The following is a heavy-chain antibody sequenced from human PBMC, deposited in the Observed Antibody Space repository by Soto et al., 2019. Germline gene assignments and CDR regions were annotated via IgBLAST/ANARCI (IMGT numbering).Heavy chain of an antibody. CDR1: GLTFSSYS. D-gene: IGHD6-13*01. CDR3: ARDPVAYSSSWYVGWFDP. J-gene: IGHJ5*02. V-gene: IGHV3-21*01. Sequence: LRLSCAASGLTFSSYSMNWVRQAPGKGLEWVPSISSSSSYIYYADSVKGRFTISRDNAKNSLYLQMNSLRAEDTAVYYCARDPVAYSSSWYVGWFDPWGQGTLVTVSS. CDR2: ISSSSSYI.